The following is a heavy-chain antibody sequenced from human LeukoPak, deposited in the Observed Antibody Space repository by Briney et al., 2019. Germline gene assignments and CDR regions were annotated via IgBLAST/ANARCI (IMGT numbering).Heavy chain of an antibody. D-gene: IGHD3-22*01. Sequence: PGGSLRLSCAPSGFTFRSYAMHWVRQSPGKGLEWVAVISTDGSIKLYTDSVKGRFTISRDNSKSTLFLQMNSLRPEDTALYYCARDLIGGAPDFFDYWGQGTLVTVPS. CDR1: GFTFRSYA. J-gene: IGHJ4*02. V-gene: IGHV3-30-3*01. CDR2: ISTDGSIK. CDR3: ARDLIGGAPDFFDY.